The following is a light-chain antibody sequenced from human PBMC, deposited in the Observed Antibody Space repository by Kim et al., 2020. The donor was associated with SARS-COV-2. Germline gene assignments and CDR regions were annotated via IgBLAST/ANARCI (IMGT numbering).Light chain of an antibody. Sequence: ASIGDRVTLSCRASQGISTSLAWYQQKPGKAPMLLIYTASTLQSGVPSRFSGSGSGTDFTLTISSLQPEDFATYYCQQFYFYPRTFGQGTKVDIK. CDR2: TAS. J-gene: IGKJ1*01. CDR3: QQFYFYPRT. V-gene: IGKV1-9*01. CDR1: QGISTS.